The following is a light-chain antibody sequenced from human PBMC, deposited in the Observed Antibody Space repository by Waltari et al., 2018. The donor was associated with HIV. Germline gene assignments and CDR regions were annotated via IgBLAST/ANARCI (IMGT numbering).Light chain of an antibody. CDR1: QSLSNY. V-gene: IGKV3-11*01. Sequence: EIVLSQSPASLSLSPGERAPLSCRASQSLSNYLAWYQQKPGQAPRLLIYDASTRVTGSPARFRGSGSGTDFTLTISSLDPGDFAIYYCQHRGDWYTFGQGTKLEI. J-gene: IGKJ2*01. CDR2: DAS. CDR3: QHRGDWYT.